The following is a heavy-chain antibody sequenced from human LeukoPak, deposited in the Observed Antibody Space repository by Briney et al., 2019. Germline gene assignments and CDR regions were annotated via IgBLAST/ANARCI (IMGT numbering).Heavy chain of an antibody. Sequence: PGGSLRLSCAASGFTFSSYSMNWVRQAPGKGLEWVSSISSSSSYIYYADSVKGRFTISRDNAKNSLYLQMNSLRAEDTAVYYCASSVKLSGSGAFDIWGQGTMVTVSS. CDR1: GFTFSSYS. J-gene: IGHJ3*02. V-gene: IGHV3-21*01. CDR3: ASSVKLSGSGAFDI. CDR2: ISSSSSYI. D-gene: IGHD1-26*01.